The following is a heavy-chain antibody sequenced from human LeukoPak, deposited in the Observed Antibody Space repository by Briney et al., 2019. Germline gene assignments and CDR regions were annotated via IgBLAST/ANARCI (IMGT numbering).Heavy chain of an antibody. CDR2: TNPNSGGT. D-gene: IGHD3-3*01. V-gene: IGHV1-2*02. CDR3: AREEWLLVQLGWFAP. Sequence: GASVKVSCKASGYTFTGYYMHWVRQAPGQGLEYMHSTNPNSGGTNYAQKFEGRVTMTRDTSTSTAYMELSRLRSADPAVYYCAREEWLLVQLGWFAPWGQGTLVTVPS. CDR1: GYTFTGYY. J-gene: IGHJ5*02.